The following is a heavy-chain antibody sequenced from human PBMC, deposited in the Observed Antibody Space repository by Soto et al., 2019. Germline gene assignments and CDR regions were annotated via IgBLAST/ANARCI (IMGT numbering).Heavy chain of an antibody. CDR3: ARHKWGYCMSPRCPGHFDH. CDR2: IYYSGKT. CDR1: GGSISSSSCSYY. V-gene: IGHV4-39*01. J-gene: IGHJ4*02. Sequence: SATLSLTCTFSGGSISSSSCSYYWCWLRQPRGKVLEWIGSIYYSGKTNNNPSLKSRFATSVDTPKNQFSLKMSAVTAADTAVFYCARHKWGYCMSPRCPGHFDHWGQGTLVTVSS. D-gene: IGHD2-2*01.